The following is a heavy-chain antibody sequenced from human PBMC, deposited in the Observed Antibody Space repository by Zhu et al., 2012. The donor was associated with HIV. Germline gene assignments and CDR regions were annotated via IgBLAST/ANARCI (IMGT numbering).Heavy chain of an antibody. J-gene: IGHJ4*02. D-gene: IGHD3-22*01. CDR2: IYYSGST. CDR1: GGSIGSNNYY. V-gene: IGHV4-39*07. CDR3: ARHLRLYNSSGYYAYYFNY. Sequence: QVQLQESGPGLVKPSETLSLTCTVSGGSIGSNNYYWGWIRQPPGKGLEWIGSIYYSGSTHYNPSLKSRVTTSLNTSKNQFSLKLSSVTAADTAVYYCARHLRLYNSSGYYAYYFNYWGQGTLVTVSS.